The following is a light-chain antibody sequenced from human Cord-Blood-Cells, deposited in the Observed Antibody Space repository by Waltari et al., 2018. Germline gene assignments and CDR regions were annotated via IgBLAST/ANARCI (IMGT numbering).Light chain of an antibody. CDR1: KLGDKY. Sequence: SYELTQPPSVSVYPGHTASITCSGDKLGDKYACWYQQKPGQSPVLVIYQDSKRPSGIPERFSGSNSGNTATLTISGTQAMDEADYYCQAWDSSTYVFGTGTKVTVL. J-gene: IGLJ1*01. V-gene: IGLV3-1*01. CDR2: QDS. CDR3: QAWDSSTYV.